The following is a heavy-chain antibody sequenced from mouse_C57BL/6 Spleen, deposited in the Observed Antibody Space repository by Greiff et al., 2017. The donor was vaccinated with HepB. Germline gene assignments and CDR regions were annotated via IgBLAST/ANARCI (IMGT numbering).Heavy chain of an antibody. V-gene: IGHV1-22*01. CDR3: ARREVTVGYFDV. Sequence: DVQLQQSGPELVKPGASVKMSCKASGYTFTDYNMHWVKQSHGKSLEWIGYINPNNGGTSYNQKFKGKATLTVNKSSSTAYMELRSLTSEDSAVYYCARREVTVGYFDVWGTGTTVTVSS. CDR1: GYTFTDYN. CDR2: INPNNGGT. J-gene: IGHJ1*03. D-gene: IGHD1-1*01.